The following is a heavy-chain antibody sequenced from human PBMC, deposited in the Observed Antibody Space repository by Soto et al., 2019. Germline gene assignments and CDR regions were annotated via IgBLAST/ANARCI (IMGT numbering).Heavy chain of an antibody. V-gene: IGHV4-30-2*01. J-gene: IGHJ4*02. CDR1: GGSISSGGYS. CDR3: AAGGGLPRYY. D-gene: IGHD5-12*01. Sequence: QLQLQESGSGLVKPSQTLSLTCVVSGGSISSGGYSWSWIRQPPGKGLEWIGYIYHIGSTYYNPSLKSPVTISVDRSKNQFSMKLSAATAADTAVYYCAAGGGLPRYYWGQGTLVTVSS. CDR2: IYHIGST.